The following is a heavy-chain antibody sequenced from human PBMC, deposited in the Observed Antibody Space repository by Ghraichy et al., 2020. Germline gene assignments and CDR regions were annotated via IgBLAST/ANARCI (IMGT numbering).Heavy chain of an antibody. CDR2: IFYTGST. Sequence: SETLSLTCSVSGDSLTSGSYYWTWFRQPPGKGLEWIGYIFYTGSTNYNPSLKSRVTISLDTSKSQFFLDLTSVTAADTAVYYCARDRSPMIPFDSWGQGALVTVSS. D-gene: IGHD3-16*01. V-gene: IGHV4-61*01. J-gene: IGHJ4*02. CDR3: ARDRSPMIPFDS. CDR1: GDSLTSGSYY.